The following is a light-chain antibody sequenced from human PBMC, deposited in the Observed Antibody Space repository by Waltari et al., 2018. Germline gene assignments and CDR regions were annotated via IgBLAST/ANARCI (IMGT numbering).Light chain of an antibody. Sequence: DSQGTQAPACRAAAVGDRVTITCRASHDISSYLAWYQQKPGNAPELLIYAASTLQSGVPSRFRGSGSGTEFTLTISSLQPEDFATYYCQQPWTFGQGTKVE. V-gene: IGKV1-9*01. J-gene: IGKJ1*01. CDR3: QQPWT. CDR2: AAS. CDR1: HDISSY.